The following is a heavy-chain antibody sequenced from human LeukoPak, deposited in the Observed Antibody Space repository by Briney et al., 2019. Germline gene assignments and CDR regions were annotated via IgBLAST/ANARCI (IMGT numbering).Heavy chain of an antibody. CDR3: ARQKAVVVVAATPDEDYGDYVDYYYYMDV. J-gene: IGHJ6*03. V-gene: IGHV3-7*01. D-gene: IGHD2-15*01. CDR2: IKQDGSEK. CDR1: GFTFSSYW. Sequence: PGGSLRLSCAASGFTFSSYWMSWVRQAPGKGLEWVANIKQDGSEKYYVDSVKGRLTISRDNAKNSLSLQIKSLRAKDTAVYYCARQKAVVVVAATPDEDYGDYVDYYYYMDVWGKGTTVTVSS.